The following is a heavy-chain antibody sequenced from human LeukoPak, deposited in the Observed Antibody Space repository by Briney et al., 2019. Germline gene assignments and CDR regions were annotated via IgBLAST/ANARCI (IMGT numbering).Heavy chain of an antibody. D-gene: IGHD2-2*01. CDR1: GYSISSGYY. V-gene: IGHV4-38-2*02. Sequence: SETLSLTCAVSGYSISSGYYWGWIRQPPGKGLEWIGSIYHSGSTHYNPSLKSRVTISVDTSKNQFSLKLSSVTAADTAVYYCAREFRVVVPAAIDYFDYWGQGTLVTVSS. J-gene: IGHJ4*02. CDR2: IYHSGST. CDR3: AREFRVVVPAAIDYFDY.